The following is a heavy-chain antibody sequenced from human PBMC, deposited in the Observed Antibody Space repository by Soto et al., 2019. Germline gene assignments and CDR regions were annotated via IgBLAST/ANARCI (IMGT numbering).Heavy chain of an antibody. Sequence: ASVKVSCKASGYTFTNYGISWVRQAPGQRLDWMGWISAYNGNTKYAQKLQGRVTMTTDTSTSTAYMELRSLRSDDTAVYYCATLLLYYYDSSGYYGYFDYWGQGTLVTVS. CDR3: ATLLLYYYDSSGYYGYFDY. CDR2: ISAYNGNT. D-gene: IGHD3-22*01. V-gene: IGHV1-18*01. J-gene: IGHJ4*02. CDR1: GYTFTNYG.